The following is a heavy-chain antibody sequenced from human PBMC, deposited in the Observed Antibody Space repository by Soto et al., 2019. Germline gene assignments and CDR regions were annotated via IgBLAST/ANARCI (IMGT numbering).Heavy chain of an antibody. CDR2: ISSSSSYI. V-gene: IGHV3-21*01. CDR3: ASLIVVVPAANQIPYYYYGMDV. D-gene: IGHD2-2*01. Sequence: PGGSLRLSCAASGFTFSSYSMNWVRQAPGKGLEWVSSISSSSSYIYYADSVKGRFTISRDNAKNSLYLQMNSLRAEDTAVYYCASLIVVVPAANQIPYYYYGMDVWGQGTTVTVSS. CDR1: GFTFSSYS. J-gene: IGHJ6*02.